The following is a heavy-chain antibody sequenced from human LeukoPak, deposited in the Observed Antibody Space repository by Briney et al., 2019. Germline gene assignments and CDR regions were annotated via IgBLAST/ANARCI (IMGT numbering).Heavy chain of an antibody. CDR1: GGTFSSYA. J-gene: IGHJ4*02. Sequence: SVKVSCKASGGTFSSYAISWARQAPGQGLEWMGGIIPIFGTANYAQKFQGRVTITADESTSTAYMELSSLRSEDTAVYYCARSRSICSSTSCYFDYWGQGTLVTVSS. V-gene: IGHV1-69*01. D-gene: IGHD2-2*01. CDR2: IIPIFGTA. CDR3: ARSRSICSSTSCYFDY.